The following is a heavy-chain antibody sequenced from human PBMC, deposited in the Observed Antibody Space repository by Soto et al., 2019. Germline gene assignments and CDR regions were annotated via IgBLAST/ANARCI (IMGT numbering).Heavy chain of an antibody. D-gene: IGHD5-12*01. V-gene: IGHV3-30*18. CDR2: ISYDGSNK. Sequence: QVQLVESGGGVVQPGRSLRLSCAASGFTFSSYGMHWVRQAPGKGLEWVAVISYDGSNKYYADSVKGRFTISRDNSKNTLYLQMNSLRAEDTAVYYCANSRDGYNLVNWFDPWGQGTLVTVSS. CDR1: GFTFSSYG. J-gene: IGHJ5*02. CDR3: ANSRDGYNLVNWFDP.